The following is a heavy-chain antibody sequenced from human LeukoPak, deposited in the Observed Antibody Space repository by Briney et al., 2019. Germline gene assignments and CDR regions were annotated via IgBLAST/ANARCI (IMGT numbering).Heavy chain of an antibody. CDR1: EGSIGIHS. J-gene: IGHJ4*02. V-gene: IGHV4-59*11. CDR3: ASESRVRGILYFFDY. CDR2: IHYGGST. Sequence: SETLSLTRTLSEGSIGIHSWSWIRQPPGKGLEWIGTIHYGGSTNYNPSLKRRVTISVDMSKNKFSLKLTSATAADTAVYYCASESRVRGILYFFDYWGRGTLVTVSS. D-gene: IGHD1-26*01.